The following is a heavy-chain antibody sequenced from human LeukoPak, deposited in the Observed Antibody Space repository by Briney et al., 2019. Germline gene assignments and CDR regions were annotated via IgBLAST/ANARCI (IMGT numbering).Heavy chain of an antibody. CDR2: INPDGSTK. CDR1: GFTFSSNW. D-gene: IGHD6-13*01. Sequence: GGSLRLSCAASGFTFSSNWMSWVRQAAGKGVEWVANINPDGSTKYYVGSGKGGFTISRDNAKNSLYLEMNSLRDEDTAVYYCARGDSSTGWWFDPWGQGTRVTVSS. V-gene: IGHV3-7*03. CDR3: ARGDSSTGWWFDP. J-gene: IGHJ5*02.